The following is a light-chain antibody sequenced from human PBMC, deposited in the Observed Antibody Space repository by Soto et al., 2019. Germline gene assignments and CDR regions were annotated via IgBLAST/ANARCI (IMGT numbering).Light chain of an antibody. Sequence: VLTQSPGTLSLSPGDRATLSCRASQRVSGSSLAWYQQKPGQAPRLLIYGGSNRATGVPDRFSCSGSGADFTLTISRLEPEDFAVYHCQQYGNSPSFGQGTKLEIK. CDR2: GGS. CDR3: QQYGNSPS. CDR1: QRVSGSS. V-gene: IGKV3-20*01. J-gene: IGKJ2*01.